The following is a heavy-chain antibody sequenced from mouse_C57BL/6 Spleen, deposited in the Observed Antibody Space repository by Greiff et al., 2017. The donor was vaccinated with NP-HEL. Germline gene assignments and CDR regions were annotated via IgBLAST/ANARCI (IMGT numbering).Heavy chain of an antibody. V-gene: IGHV3-6*01. J-gene: IGHJ2*01. D-gene: IGHD3-1*01. CDR3: ARAGWEGYYFDY. CDR1: GYSITSGYY. Sequence: EVKLVESGPGLVKPSQSLSLTCSVTGYSITSGYYWNWIRQFPGNKLEWMGYISYDGSNNYNPSLKNRISITRDTSKNQFFLKLNSVTTEDTATYYCARAGWEGYYFDYWGQGTTLTVSS. CDR2: ISYDGSN.